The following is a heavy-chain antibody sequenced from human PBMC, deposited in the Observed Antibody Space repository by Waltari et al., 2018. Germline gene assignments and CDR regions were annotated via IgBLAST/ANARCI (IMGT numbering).Heavy chain of an antibody. CDR1: GNSITESP. J-gene: IGHJ6*02. CDR3: ATGGDYDEYALHYFRGLDV. CDR2: FDPEDGEG. D-gene: IGHD4-17*01. V-gene: IGHV1-24*01. Sequence: QVQLVQSEAEVMKPGASVKVSCKVSGNSITESPMHWVRQAPGKGLEWMGSFDPEDGEGTYAQEVLDRVTMTEDRSTNTAYMELSSLRLEDTAVYYCATGGDYDEYALHYFRGLDVWGQGTTVIVAS.